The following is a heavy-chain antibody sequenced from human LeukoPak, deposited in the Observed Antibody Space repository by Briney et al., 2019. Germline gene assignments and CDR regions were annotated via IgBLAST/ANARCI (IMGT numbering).Heavy chain of an antibody. V-gene: IGHV1-69*04. CDR2: IIPILGIA. CDR1: GGTFSSYT. D-gene: IGHD3-3*01. CDR3: ARDIRDDPPPYYYYGMDV. Sequence: GASVKVSCKASGGTFSSYTISWVRQAPGQGREWMGRIIPILGIANYAQKFQGRVTITADKSTSTAYMELSSLRSEDTAVYYCARDIRDDPPPYYYYGMDVWGQGTTVTVSS. J-gene: IGHJ6*02.